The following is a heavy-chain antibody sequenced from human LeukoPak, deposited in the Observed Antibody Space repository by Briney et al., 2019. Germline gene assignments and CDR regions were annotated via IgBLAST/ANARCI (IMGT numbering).Heavy chain of an antibody. CDR1: GGTFSSYA. D-gene: IGHD4-17*01. J-gene: IGHJ4*02. Sequence: GSSVKVSCKASGGTFSSYAISWVRQAPGQGLEWTGRIIPILGIANYAQKFQGRVTITADKSTSTAYMELSSLRSEDTAVYYCAREPGYGDCFDYWGQGTLVTVSS. CDR3: AREPGYGDCFDY. V-gene: IGHV1-69*04. CDR2: IIPILGIA.